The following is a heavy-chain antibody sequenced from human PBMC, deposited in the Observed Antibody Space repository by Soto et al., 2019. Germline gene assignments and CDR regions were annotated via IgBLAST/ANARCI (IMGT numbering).Heavy chain of an antibody. V-gene: IGHV4-39*01. Sequence: QLQLQESGPGLVKPSETLSLTCTVSGGSISSSSYYWGWIRQPPGKGLEWIGSIYYSGSTYYNPCLKSGVTISVDTSKNQFSLKLSSVTAADTAVYYCARPGGLSNEWLELDYWGQGTLVTVSS. CDR2: IYYSGST. CDR1: GGSISSSSYY. D-gene: IGHD3-3*01. J-gene: IGHJ4*02. CDR3: ARPGGLSNEWLELDY.